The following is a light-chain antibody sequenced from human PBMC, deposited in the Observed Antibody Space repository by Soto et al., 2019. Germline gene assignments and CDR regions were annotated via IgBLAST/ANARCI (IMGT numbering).Light chain of an antibody. CDR2: DVS. Sequence: QSALTQPASVSGSPGQSITISCTGTSSDVGGYDYVSWYQQHPVTAPKLIIYDVSNRPSGVSDRFSGSKSGNTASLTISGLQAEDEADYYCSSYTSSSTRLLFGGGTKLTVL. CDR3: SSYTSSSTRLL. CDR1: SSDVGGYDY. V-gene: IGLV2-14*03. J-gene: IGLJ2*01.